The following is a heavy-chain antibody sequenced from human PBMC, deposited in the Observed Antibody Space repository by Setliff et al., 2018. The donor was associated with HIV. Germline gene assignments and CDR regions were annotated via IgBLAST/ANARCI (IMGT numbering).Heavy chain of an antibody. CDR3: ARDSEWGSYIFWTFDI. D-gene: IGHD1-26*01. J-gene: IGHJ4*02. CDR1: GDTFSNYV. CDR2: IVLMSGVA. Sequence: SVKVSCKASGDTFSNYVLSWVRQAPGQGLEWMGGIVLMSGVANYAQKFQGRVTITADKSTSTAYMELRSLRSDDTAVYYCARDSEWGSYIFWTFDIWGQGTLVTVSS. V-gene: IGHV1-69*10.